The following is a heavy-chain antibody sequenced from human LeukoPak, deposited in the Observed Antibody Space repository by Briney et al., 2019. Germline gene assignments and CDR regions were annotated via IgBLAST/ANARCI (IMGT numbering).Heavy chain of an antibody. CDR1: GSTFSNYY. J-gene: IGHJ4*02. CDR3: AREESGGYFDY. Sequence: ASVNVSCKASGSTFSNYYMHWVRQAPGQGLEWMGLINPTGTGTNYAQKFRGRVTLTRDTSTTTVYMELSSLRSEDSAVYYCAREESGGYFDYWGQGTLVTVSS. CDR2: INPTGTGT. D-gene: IGHD2-8*02. V-gene: IGHV1-46*01.